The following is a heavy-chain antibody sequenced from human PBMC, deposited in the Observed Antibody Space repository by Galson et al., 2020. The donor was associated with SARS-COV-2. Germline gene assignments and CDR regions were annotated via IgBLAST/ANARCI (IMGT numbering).Heavy chain of an antibody. Sequence: KIGESLKISCKGSGYSFTSYWIGWVRQMPGKGLEWMGIIYPGDSDTRYSPSFQGQVTISADKSISTAYLQWSSLQASDTAMYYCARNSGSSYGPQHYYYYMDVWGKGTTVTFFS. CDR3: ARNSGSSYGPQHYYYYMDV. CDR2: IYPGDSDT. CDR1: GYSFTSYW. J-gene: IGHJ6*03. D-gene: IGHD5-18*01. V-gene: IGHV5-51*01.